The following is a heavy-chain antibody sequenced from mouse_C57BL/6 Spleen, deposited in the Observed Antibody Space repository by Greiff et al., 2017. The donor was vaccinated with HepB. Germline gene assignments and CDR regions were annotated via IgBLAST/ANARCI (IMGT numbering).Heavy chain of an antibody. CDR3: ARELRRAMDY. CDR2: IYPGDGDT. Sequence: VKLMESGAELVKPGASVKISCKASGYAFSSYWMNWVKQRPGKGLEWIGQIYPGDGDTNYNGKFKGKATLTADKSSSTAYMQLSSLTSEDSAVYFCARELRRAMDYWGQGTSVTVSS. V-gene: IGHV1-80*01. J-gene: IGHJ4*01. D-gene: IGHD1-1*01. CDR1: GYAFSSYW.